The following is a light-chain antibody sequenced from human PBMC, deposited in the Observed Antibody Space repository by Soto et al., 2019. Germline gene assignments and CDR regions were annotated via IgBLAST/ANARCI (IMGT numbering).Light chain of an antibody. V-gene: IGKV1-39*01. CDR3: QQSYTTPYT. CDR1: QSIGTY. J-gene: IGKJ2*01. Sequence: DIQMTQSPSSLSASVGDRVTVTCRASQSIGTYVNWYQQKPGKAPYLLIYAASRLQSGVPSKFSGSGSVTDFNLTISSLQPEDFATYYCQQSYTTPYTFGQGTKLEIK. CDR2: AAS.